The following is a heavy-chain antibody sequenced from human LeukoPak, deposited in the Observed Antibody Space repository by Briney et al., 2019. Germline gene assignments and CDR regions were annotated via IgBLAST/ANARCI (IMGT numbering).Heavy chain of an antibody. Sequence: SETLSLTCTVSGGSISSGSYYWGWIRQPPGKGLEWIGTIYYSGTTYYNPSLKSRVTISVDTSKNQFSLKLSSVTAVDTAVYYCATTTVEWYFDLWGRGTLVTVSS. V-gene: IGHV4-39*01. CDR2: IYYSGTT. D-gene: IGHD1-26*01. J-gene: IGHJ2*01. CDR3: ATTTVEWYFDL. CDR1: GGSISSGSYY.